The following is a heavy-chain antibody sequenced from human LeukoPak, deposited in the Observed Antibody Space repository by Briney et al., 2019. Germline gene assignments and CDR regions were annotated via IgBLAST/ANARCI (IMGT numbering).Heavy chain of an antibody. CDR3: ARDFPRIAVAGEYFQH. CDR2: ISSSGSTI. J-gene: IGHJ1*01. V-gene: IGHV3-11*04. D-gene: IGHD6-19*01. CDR1: GFTFSDYY. Sequence: GGSLRLSCAASGFTFSDYYMSWIRQAPGKVLEWVSYISSSGSTIYYADSVKGRFTISRDNAKNSLYLQMNSLRAEDTAVYYCARDFPRIAVAGEYFQHWGQGTLVTVSS.